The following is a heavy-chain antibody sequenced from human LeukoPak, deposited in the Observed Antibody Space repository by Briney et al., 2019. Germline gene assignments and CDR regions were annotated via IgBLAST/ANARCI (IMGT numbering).Heavy chain of an antibody. CDR3: ARAYGSSWYLDY. Sequence: SETLSLTCTVSGGSISSGGYYWSWIPQHPGKGLEWIGYIYYSGSTYYYPSLKSRVTISVDTSKNQFSLKLSSVTAADTAVYYCARAYGSSWYLDYWGQGTLVTVSS. CDR1: GGSISSGGYY. J-gene: IGHJ4*02. D-gene: IGHD6-13*01. V-gene: IGHV4-31*03. CDR2: IYYSGST.